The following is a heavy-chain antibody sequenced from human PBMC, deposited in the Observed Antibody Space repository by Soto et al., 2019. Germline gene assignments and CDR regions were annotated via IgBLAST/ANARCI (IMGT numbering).Heavy chain of an antibody. CDR3: ARAGLLSSGEFPTGIDY. J-gene: IGHJ4*02. CDR2: IYYSGST. D-gene: IGHD3-10*01. Sequence: PSETLSITCTVSGGSISSYYWSWIRQPPGKGLEWIGYIYYSGSTNYNPSLKSRVTISVDTSKNQFSLKLSSVTAADTAVYYCARAGLLSSGEFPTGIDYWGQGTLVTVSS. CDR1: GGSISSYY. V-gene: IGHV4-59*01.